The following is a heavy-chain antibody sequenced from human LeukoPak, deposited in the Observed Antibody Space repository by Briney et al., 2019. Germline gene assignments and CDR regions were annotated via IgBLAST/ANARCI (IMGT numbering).Heavy chain of an antibody. CDR1: GGSISSYY. J-gene: IGHJ3*02. Sequence: SETLSLTCTVSGGSISSYYWSWIRQPPGKGLEWIGYIYYSGSTNYNPSLKSRVTISVDASKNQFSLKLSSVTAADTAVYYCAREVGATADGAFDIWGQGTMVTVSS. D-gene: IGHD1-26*01. V-gene: IGHV4-59*01. CDR2: IYYSGST. CDR3: AREVGATADGAFDI.